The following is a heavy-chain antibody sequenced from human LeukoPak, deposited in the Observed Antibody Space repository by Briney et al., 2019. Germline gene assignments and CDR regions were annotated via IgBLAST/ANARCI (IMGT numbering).Heavy chain of an antibody. CDR3: ARHRVATTYSSFDY. Sequence: PSETLSLTCTVSGGSISSSSYYWGWTRQPPGKGLEWIGSIYYSGSTYYSPSLKSRVTISVDTSKNQFSLKLSSVTAADTAVYYCARHRVATTYSSFDYWGQGTLVTVSS. CDR2: IYYSGST. CDR1: GGSISSSSYY. J-gene: IGHJ4*02. D-gene: IGHD5-12*01. V-gene: IGHV4-39*01.